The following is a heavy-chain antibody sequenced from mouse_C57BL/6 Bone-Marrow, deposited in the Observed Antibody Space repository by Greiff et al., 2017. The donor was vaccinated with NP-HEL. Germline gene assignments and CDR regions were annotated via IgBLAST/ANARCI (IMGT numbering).Heavy chain of an antibody. CDR3: ARSGGDGYFFAY. CDR2: IYPGDGDT. CDR1: GYAFSSYW. V-gene: IGHV1-80*01. J-gene: IGHJ3*01. D-gene: IGHD2-3*01. Sequence: QVQLKESGAELVKPGASVKISCKASGYAFSSYWMNWVKQRPGKGLEWIGQIYPGDGDTNYNGKFKGKATLTADKSSSTAYMQLSSLTSEDSAVYFCARSGGDGYFFAYWGQGTLVTVSA.